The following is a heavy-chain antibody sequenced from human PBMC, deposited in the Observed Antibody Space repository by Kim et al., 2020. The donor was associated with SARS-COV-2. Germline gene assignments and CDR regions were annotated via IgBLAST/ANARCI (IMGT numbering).Heavy chain of an antibody. J-gene: IGHJ1*01. CDR2: ISGSGDST. Sequence: GGSLRLSCAASGFTFSSYAMSWVRQAPGKGLEWVSAISGSGDSTYYADSVKGRFTISRDNSKNTLYLQMNSLRADDTAVYYCAKQFSSSWYSGVQHWGQGTLVTVSS. CDR3: AKQFSSSWYSGVQH. V-gene: IGHV3-23*01. CDR1: GFTFSSYA. D-gene: IGHD6-13*01.